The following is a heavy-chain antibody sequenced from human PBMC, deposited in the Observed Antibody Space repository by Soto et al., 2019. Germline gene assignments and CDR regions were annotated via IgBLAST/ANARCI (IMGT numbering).Heavy chain of an antibody. V-gene: IGHV4-39*01. D-gene: IGHD3-3*01. Sequence: SETLSLTCTVSGGSISSSSYYWGWIRQPPGKGLEWIGSIYYSGSTYYNPSLKSRVTTSVDTSKNQFSLKLSSVTAADTAVYYCARLERVLRFLEWLNYYMDVWGKGTTVTVSS. CDR2: IYYSGST. J-gene: IGHJ6*03. CDR1: GGSISSSSYY. CDR3: ARLERVLRFLEWLNYYMDV.